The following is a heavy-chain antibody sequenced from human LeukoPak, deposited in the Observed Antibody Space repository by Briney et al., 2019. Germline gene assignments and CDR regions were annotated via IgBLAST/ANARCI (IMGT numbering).Heavy chain of an antibody. V-gene: IGHV4-59*08. CDR3: VRRVRYFGQNDY. D-gene: IGHD3-9*01. J-gene: IGHJ4*02. CDR1: GGSISSYY. CDR2: IYYTGST. Sequence: SETLSLTCTVSGGSISSYYWSWIRQPPGKGLEWIGYIYYTGSTNYNPSLKSRVTMSVDTSKNQISLKLSSVTAADSAVYYCVRRVRYFGQNDYWGQGTLVTVSS.